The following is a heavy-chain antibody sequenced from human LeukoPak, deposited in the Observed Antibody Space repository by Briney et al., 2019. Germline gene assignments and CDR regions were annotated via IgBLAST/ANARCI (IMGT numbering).Heavy chain of an antibody. Sequence: PSETLSLTCTVSGGSNSSSSYYWSWIRQPAGKGLEWIGRIYTSGSTNYNPSLKSRVTMSVDTSKNQFSLKLSSVTAADTAVYYCAGRIVVVVAVGFDPWGQGTLVTVSS. V-gene: IGHV4-61*02. CDR2: IYTSGST. CDR1: GGSNSSSSYY. D-gene: IGHD2-15*01. J-gene: IGHJ5*02. CDR3: AGRIVVVVAVGFDP.